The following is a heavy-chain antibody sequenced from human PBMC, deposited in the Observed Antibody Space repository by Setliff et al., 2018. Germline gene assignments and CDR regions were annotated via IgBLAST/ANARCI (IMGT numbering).Heavy chain of an antibody. CDR3: AREGFYCTNGVCYRPLDY. Sequence: PSETLSLTCTVSGGSIRNYYWSWIRQPPGKGLEWIGYIYYSGNTNYNPSLKSRVTISVDTSKNQFSLKLSSVTAADTAVYYCAREGFYCTNGVCYRPLDYWGQGTLVTVSS. CDR2: IYYSGNT. CDR1: GGSIRNYY. D-gene: IGHD2-8*01. J-gene: IGHJ4*02. V-gene: IGHV4-59*12.